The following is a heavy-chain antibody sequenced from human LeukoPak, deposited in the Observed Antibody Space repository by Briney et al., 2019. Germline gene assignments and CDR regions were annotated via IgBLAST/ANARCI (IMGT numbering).Heavy chain of an antibody. CDR2: IKQEGSEK. CDR3: ARRNARIGAYDY. D-gene: IGHD3-3*01. Sequence: GGSLRLSCAASGFTFSRYWMRWVRQAPGKGGEGVAKIKQEGSEKNYVDSVKGGFKNSRENDKNSVYLQMNSLRAEDTAVYYCARRNARIGAYDYWGQGTLVTVSS. J-gene: IGHJ4*02. CDR1: GFTFSRYW. V-gene: IGHV3-7*01.